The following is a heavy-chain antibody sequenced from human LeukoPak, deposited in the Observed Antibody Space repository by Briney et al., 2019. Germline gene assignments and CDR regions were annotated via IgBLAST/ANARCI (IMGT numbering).Heavy chain of an antibody. CDR1: GYTFSNYG. V-gene: IGHV1-18*01. J-gene: IGHJ4*02. CDR2: ISGYNGNT. Sequence: GAPVKVSCKASGYTFSNYGITWVRQAPGQGLEWMGWISGYNGNTNYAQKFQGRVTMTTETSTSTAYMELRSLRSDDTAVYYCARTCSGSSCYVIYWGQGTLLTVSS. D-gene: IGHD2-2*01. CDR3: ARTCSGSSCYVIY.